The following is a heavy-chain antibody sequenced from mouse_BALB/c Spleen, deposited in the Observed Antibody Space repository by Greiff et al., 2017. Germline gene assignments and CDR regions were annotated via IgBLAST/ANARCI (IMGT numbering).Heavy chain of an antibody. CDR1: GFTFSSYA. CDR2: ISSGGST. D-gene: IGHD1-2*01. J-gene: IGHJ3*01. CDR3: AREATATPFAY. Sequence: LVESGGGLVKPGGSLKLSCAASGFTFSSYAMSWVRQTPEKRLEWVASISSGGSTYYPDSVKGRFTISRDNARNILYLQMSSLRSEDTAMYYCAREATATPFAYWGQGTLVTVSA. V-gene: IGHV5-6-5*01.